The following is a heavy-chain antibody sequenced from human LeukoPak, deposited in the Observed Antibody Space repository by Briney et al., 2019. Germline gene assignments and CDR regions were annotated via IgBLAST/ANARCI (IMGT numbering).Heavy chain of an antibody. CDR3: ARGGITMIVP. CDR1: GGTFSSYV. J-gene: IGHJ5*02. Sequence: ASVKVSCKASGGTFSSYVISWVRQAPGQGLEWMGGIIPISGTANYAQKFQGRVTITTDESTSTVYMELSSLRPEDTAVYYCARGGITMIVPWGQGTLVTVSS. D-gene: IGHD3-22*01. V-gene: IGHV1-69*05. CDR2: IIPISGTA.